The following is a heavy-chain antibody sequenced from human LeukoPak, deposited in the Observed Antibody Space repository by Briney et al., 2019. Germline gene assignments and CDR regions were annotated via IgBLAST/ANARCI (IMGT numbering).Heavy chain of an antibody. CDR2: ISDSAGTT. CDR1: GFTFSRYD. D-gene: IGHD3-10*01. Sequence: SGGSLRLSCTASGFTFSRYDMSWVRQAPGKELEWVSGISDSAGTTYYADSVKGRFSISRDNSKNTLNLQMNSLRAEDTAVYYCAKSYYYGSGDYSLTAFDIWGQGTMVTVSS. V-gene: IGHV3-23*01. J-gene: IGHJ3*02. CDR3: AKSYYYGSGDYSLTAFDI.